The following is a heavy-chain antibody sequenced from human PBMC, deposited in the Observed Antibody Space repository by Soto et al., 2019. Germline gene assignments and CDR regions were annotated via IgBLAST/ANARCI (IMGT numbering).Heavy chain of an antibody. V-gene: IGHV3-23*01. J-gene: IGHJ5*02. D-gene: IGHD3-3*01. Sequence: EVQLLESGGGLVQPGGSLRLSCAASGFTFSSYAMSWVRQAPGKGLEWVSAISGSGGSTYYADSVKGRFTISRDNSKNTLYLQMNSLRAEDTAVYYCAKSLDYDFWSGYMNWFDPWGQGTLVTVSS. CDR2: ISGSGGST. CDR1: GFTFSSYA. CDR3: AKSLDYDFWSGYMNWFDP.